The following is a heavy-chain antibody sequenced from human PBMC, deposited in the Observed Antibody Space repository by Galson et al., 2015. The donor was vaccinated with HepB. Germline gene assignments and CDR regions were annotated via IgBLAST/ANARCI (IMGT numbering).Heavy chain of an antibody. CDR2: ISSSSDTI. V-gene: IGHV3-48*04. Sequence: LRLSCAASGFAFISYNMHWVRQAPGKGLEWVSYISSSSDTIHYADSVKGRFTISRDNAKKSLFLQMNSLRAEDTAVYYCARDRTAVADTWGQGTLVTVSS. D-gene: IGHD6-19*01. CDR3: ARDRTAVADT. J-gene: IGHJ5*02. CDR1: GFAFISYN.